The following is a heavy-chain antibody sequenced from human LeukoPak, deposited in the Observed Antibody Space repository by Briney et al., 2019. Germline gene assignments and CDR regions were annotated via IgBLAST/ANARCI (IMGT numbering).Heavy chain of an antibody. CDR3: ARATLNSSGYLFDY. V-gene: IGHV4-34*01. Sequence: ASETLSLTCAVYGGSFSGYYWSWIRQPPGKRLEWIGEINHSGSTNYNPSLKSRVTISVDTSKNQFSLKLSSVTAADTAVYYCARATLNSSGYLFDYWGQGTLVTVSS. J-gene: IGHJ4*02. CDR1: GGSFSGYY. D-gene: IGHD3-22*01. CDR2: INHSGST.